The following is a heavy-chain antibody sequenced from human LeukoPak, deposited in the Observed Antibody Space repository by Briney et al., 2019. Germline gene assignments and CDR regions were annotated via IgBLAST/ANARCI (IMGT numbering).Heavy chain of an antibody. V-gene: IGHV4-59*01. D-gene: IGHD1-26*01. J-gene: IGHJ4*02. CDR1: GGSISSYY. Sequence: SETLSLTCTVSGGSISSYYWSWVRQPPGKGLEWIGYIYYSGTTDYNPSLKSRVTISVDTSNNQFSLKVSSVTAADTAVYYCARSSGAYRSFDYWGQGTLVPVSS. CDR2: IYYSGTT. CDR3: ARSSGAYRSFDY.